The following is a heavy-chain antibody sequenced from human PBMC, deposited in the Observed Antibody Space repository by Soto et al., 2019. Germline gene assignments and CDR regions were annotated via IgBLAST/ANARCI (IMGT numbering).Heavy chain of an antibody. D-gene: IGHD3-22*01. V-gene: IGHV1-69*12. J-gene: IGHJ4*02. CDR2: IIPIFGTA. CDR3: ARDATPYYYDSSGYTSDY. Sequence: QVQLVQSGAEVKKPGSSVKVSCKASGGTFSSYAISWVRQAPGQGLEWMGGIIPIFGTANYAQKFQGRVTSTADESTSNADMELSSLRSEDTAVYYCARDATPYYYDSSGYTSDYWGQGNLVTVSS. CDR1: GGTFSSYA.